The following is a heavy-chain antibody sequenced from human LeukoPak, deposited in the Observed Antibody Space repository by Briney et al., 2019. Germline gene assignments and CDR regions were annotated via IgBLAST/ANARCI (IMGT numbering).Heavy chain of an antibody. D-gene: IGHD2-2*02. V-gene: IGHV5-51*01. CDR2: IYPGDSDT. CDR1: GYSFTSYW. CDR3: AGHSFDTVDAFDV. Sequence: GESLKISFKGSGYSFTSYWISWVRQMPGKGLEWMGIIYPGDSDTRYSPSFQGQVTISADKSSSTAYLQWRSLKASDTAMYYCAGHSFDTVDAFDVWGQGTIVIVSA. J-gene: IGHJ3*01.